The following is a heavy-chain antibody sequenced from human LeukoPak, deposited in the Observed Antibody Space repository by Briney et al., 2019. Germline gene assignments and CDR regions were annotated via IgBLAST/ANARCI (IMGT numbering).Heavy chain of an antibody. CDR1: GFTFNSYA. CDR2: ISGSGGST. D-gene: IGHD3-22*01. Sequence: PGGSLRLSCAASGFTFNSYAMSWVRQAPGKGLEWVSAISGSGGSTYYADSVKGRFTISRDNSKNTLYLQMNSLRAEDTAVYYCAKWHYYDSSGYFDYWGQGTLVTVSS. J-gene: IGHJ4*02. CDR3: AKWHYYDSSGYFDY. V-gene: IGHV3-23*01.